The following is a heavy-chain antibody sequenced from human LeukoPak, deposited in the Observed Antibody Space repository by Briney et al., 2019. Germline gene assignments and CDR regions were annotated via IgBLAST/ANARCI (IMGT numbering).Heavy chain of an antibody. CDR1: GDSVSSNTAA. V-gene: IGHV6-1*01. CDR3: AREEDGKDALDI. J-gene: IGHJ3*02. Sequence: SQTLSLTCAISGDSVSSNTAAWNWIRQSPSRGLEWLGRTYYRSKWYNGYAVSVKGRITINPDTSNNQFSLQLSSVTPEDTAMYYCAREEDGKDALDIWGQGTMVTVSS. D-gene: IGHD4-23*01. CDR2: TYYRSKWYN.